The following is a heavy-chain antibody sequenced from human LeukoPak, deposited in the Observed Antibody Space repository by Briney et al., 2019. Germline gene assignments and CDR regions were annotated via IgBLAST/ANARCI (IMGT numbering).Heavy chain of an antibody. D-gene: IGHD2-2*01. J-gene: IGHJ6*03. CDR2: IIPIFGTA. CDR3: ARGSIVVVPAVSHYYYYMDV. Sequence: SVKVSCEASGDTSSIYTTSWVPQAPGRGLEWMGGIIPIFGTANYTQKFQGRVTITPDESTSTDYMELSSLRSEDTAVYCCARGSIVVVPAVSHYYYYMDVWRKSTSDTV. V-gene: IGHV1-69*01. CDR1: GDTSSIYT.